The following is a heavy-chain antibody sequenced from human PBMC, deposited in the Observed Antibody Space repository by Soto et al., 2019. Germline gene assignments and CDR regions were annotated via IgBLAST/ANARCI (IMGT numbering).Heavy chain of an antibody. CDR1: GLSFNNSA. D-gene: IGHD3-16*01. CDR2: ITNNGASA. J-gene: IGHJ4*01. V-gene: IGHV3-23*01. CDR3: VFYDGAWTTDIYF. Sequence: GGSLKLSCAASGLSFNNSAMYWVRQAPGKGLEWVSVITNNGASASHADSVQGRFTISRDNSINTLYLQMNSLRAEDTAIYYCVFYDGAWTTDIYF.